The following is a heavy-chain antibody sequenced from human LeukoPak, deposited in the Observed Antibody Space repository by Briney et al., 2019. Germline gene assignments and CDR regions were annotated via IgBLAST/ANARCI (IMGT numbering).Heavy chain of an antibody. J-gene: IGHJ3*02. V-gene: IGHV4-4*07. D-gene: IGHD4-17*01. CDR2: IYTSGST. CDR3: ARDLDYGDYGGSGAFDI. Sequence: SKTLSLTCTVSGGSISSYYWRWIRQPAGKGLEWIGRIYTSGSTNYNPSLKSRVTMSVDTSKNQFSLKLSSVTAADTAVYYCARDLDYGDYGGSGAFDIWGQGTMVTVSS. CDR1: GGSISSYY.